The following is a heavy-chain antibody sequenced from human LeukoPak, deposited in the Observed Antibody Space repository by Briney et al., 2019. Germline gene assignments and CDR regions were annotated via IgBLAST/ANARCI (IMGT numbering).Heavy chain of an antibody. CDR2: INHSGST. J-gene: IGHJ3*02. D-gene: IGHD3-10*01. CDR3: ARSVRGVMSFDI. V-gene: IGHV4-34*01. CDR1: GGSFSGYY. Sequence: SETLSLTCAVYGGSFSGYYWSWIRQPPGKGLEWIGEINHSGSTNYNPSLKSRVTISVDTSKNQFSLKLSSVTAADTAVYYCARSVRGVMSFDIWGQGTMVTVSS.